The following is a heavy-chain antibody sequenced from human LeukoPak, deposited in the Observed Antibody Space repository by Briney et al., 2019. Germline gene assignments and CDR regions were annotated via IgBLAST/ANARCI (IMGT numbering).Heavy chain of an antibody. J-gene: IGHJ4*02. D-gene: IGHD1-1*01. CDR2: ISGSGGST. CDR3: AKVVSGGILERLVEYYFDY. CDR1: GFTFSSYA. V-gene: IGHV3-23*01. Sequence: GGSLRLSCAASGFTFSSYAMSWVRQAPGKGLEWVSAISGSGGSTYYADSVKGRFTISRDNSKNTLYLQMNSLRAEDTAVYYCAKVVSGGILERLVEYYFDYWGQGTLVTVSS.